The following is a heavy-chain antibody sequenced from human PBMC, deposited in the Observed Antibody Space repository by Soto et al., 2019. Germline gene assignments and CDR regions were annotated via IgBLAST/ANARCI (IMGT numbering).Heavy chain of an antibody. CDR3: ARDRGLTGDSHEYGMDV. CDR2: IYYSGST. J-gene: IGHJ6*02. Sequence: SETLSLTCTVSGGSISSYYWSWIRQPPGKGLEWIGYIYYSGSTNYNPSLKSRVTISVDTSKNQFSLKLSSVTAADTAVYYCARDRGLTGDSHEYGMDVWGQGTTVTVSS. CDR1: GGSISSYY. D-gene: IGHD7-27*01. V-gene: IGHV4-59*01.